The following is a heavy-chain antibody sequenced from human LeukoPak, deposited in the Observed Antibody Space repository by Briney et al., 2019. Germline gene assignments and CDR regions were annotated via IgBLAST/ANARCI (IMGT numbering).Heavy chain of an antibody. CDR1: GYTLTELS. Sequence: ASVKVSCTVSGYTLTELSMHWVRQAPGKGLEWMGGFDPEDGETIYAQKFQGRVTMTEDTSTSTAYMELRSLRSDDTAGYYCARGGKHRAFDIWGQGTMVTVSS. CDR2: FDPEDGET. D-gene: IGHD4-23*01. J-gene: IGHJ3*02. CDR3: ARGGKHRAFDI. V-gene: IGHV1-24*01.